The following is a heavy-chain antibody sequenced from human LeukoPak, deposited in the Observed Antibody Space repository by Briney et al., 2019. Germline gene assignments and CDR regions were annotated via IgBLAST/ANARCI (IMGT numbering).Heavy chain of an antibody. V-gene: IGHV4-59*08. D-gene: IGHD5-12*01. J-gene: IGHJ4*02. Sequence: SETLSLTCTVSGGSISSYYWSWIRQPPGKGLEWIGYIYYSGSTNYNPSLKSRVTISVDTSKNQFSLKLSSVTAADTAVYYCASRGYSGYDYVENWGQGTLVTVSS. CDR3: ASRGYSGYDYVEN. CDR2: IYYSGST. CDR1: GGSISSYY.